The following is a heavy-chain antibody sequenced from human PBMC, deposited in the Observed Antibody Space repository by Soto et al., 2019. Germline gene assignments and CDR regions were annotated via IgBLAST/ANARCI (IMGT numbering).Heavy chain of an antibody. D-gene: IGHD6-6*01. V-gene: IGHV3-30-3*01. J-gene: IGHJ6*02. CDR2: ISYNGSNK. CDR1: GFTFNNYA. CDR3: ARGGYSSSSWYYYYYGMDV. Sequence: GGSLRLSCAASGFTFNNYAMGWVRQAPGKGLEWVAAISYNGSNKYYLDSVKGRFTISRDNSKNTLYLQMNSLRAEDTAVYYCARGGYSSSSWYYYYYGMDVWGQGTTVTVSS.